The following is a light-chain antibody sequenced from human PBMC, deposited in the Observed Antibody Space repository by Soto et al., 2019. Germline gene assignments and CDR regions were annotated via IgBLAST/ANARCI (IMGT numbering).Light chain of an antibody. J-gene: IGLJ2*01. V-gene: IGLV2-23*02. Sequence: QSVLTQPASVSGSPGQSITISCTGTRSDVGSYNLVSWYQQHPGKAPKVMIYEVNKRPSGVSNRFFGSKSGNTASLTISGLQAEDEADYYCCSYAGRSTLLFGGGTNSPS. CDR2: EVN. CDR1: RSDVGSYNL. CDR3: CSYAGRSTLL.